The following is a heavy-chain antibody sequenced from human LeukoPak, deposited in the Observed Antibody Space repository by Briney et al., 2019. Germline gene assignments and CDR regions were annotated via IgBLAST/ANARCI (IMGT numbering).Heavy chain of an antibody. CDR1: GGSISSYY. CDR3: AREQSDAFDI. Sequence: SETLSLTCTVSGGSISSYYWSWIRQPPGKGLEWIGYTYYSGSTNYNPSLKSRVTISVDTSKNQFSLKLSSVTAADTAVYYCAREQSDAFDIWGQGTMVTVSS. J-gene: IGHJ3*02. V-gene: IGHV4-59*01. D-gene: IGHD4-11*01. CDR2: TYYSGST.